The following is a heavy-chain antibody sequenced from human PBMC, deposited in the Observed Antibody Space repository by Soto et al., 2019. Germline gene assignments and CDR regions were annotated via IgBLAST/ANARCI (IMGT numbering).Heavy chain of an antibody. CDR1: GYSFTSYW. J-gene: IGHJ6*02. V-gene: IGHV5-10-1*03. CDR2: IDPSDSYT. Sequence: EVQLVQSGAEVKKPGESLRISCKGSGYSFTSYWISWVRQMPGKGLEWMGRIDPSDSYTNYSPSFQGHVTISADKSISTAYLQWSSLKASDTAMYYCARYQRITMVRGVITNYYYGMDVWGQGTTVTVSS. D-gene: IGHD3-10*01. CDR3: ARYQRITMVRGVITNYYYGMDV.